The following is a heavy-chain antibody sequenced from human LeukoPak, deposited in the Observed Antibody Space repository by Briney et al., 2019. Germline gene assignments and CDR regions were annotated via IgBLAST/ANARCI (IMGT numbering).Heavy chain of an antibody. D-gene: IGHD5-18*01. Sequence: SETLSLTCAVSGYSTSSGYYCGWIRQPPGKGLEWIGSIYHSGSTYYNPSLKSRVTISVDTSKNQFSLKLSSVTAADTAVYYCAVQLWYGNWFDPWGQGTLFTVSS. CDR2: IYHSGST. CDR1: GYSTSSGYY. J-gene: IGHJ5*02. V-gene: IGHV4-38-2*01. CDR3: AVQLWYGNWFDP.